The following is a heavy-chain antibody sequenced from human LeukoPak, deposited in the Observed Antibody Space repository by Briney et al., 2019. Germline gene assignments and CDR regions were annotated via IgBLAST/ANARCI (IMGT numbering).Heavy chain of an antibody. CDR3: AKDNWTFDY. CDR2: IQHDGTNE. Sequence: GGSLRLSCAASGFTFSSYAMHWVRQAPGKGLEWVAFIQHDGTNEYSDSVKGRFTISRDNSQNTVYLQLSSLRTEDTAVYYCAKDNWTFDYWGQGTLVTVSS. CDR1: GFTFSSYA. J-gene: IGHJ4*02. D-gene: IGHD3/OR15-3a*01. V-gene: IGHV3-30*02.